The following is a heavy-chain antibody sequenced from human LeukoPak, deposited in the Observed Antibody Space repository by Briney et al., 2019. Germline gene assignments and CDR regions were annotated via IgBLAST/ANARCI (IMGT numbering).Heavy chain of an antibody. CDR1: GGSISSYY. V-gene: IGHV4-59*01. J-gene: IGHJ4*02. Sequence: SETLSLTCTVSGGSISSYYWSWLRQPPGKGLEWIGYIYYSGSTNYNPSLKSRVTISVDTSKNQFSLKLSSVTAADTAVYYCARVMASYDYFDYWGQGTLVTVSS. CDR2: IYYSGST. D-gene: IGHD1-26*01. CDR3: ARVMASYDYFDY.